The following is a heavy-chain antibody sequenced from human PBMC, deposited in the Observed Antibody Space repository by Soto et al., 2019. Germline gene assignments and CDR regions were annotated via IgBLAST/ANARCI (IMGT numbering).Heavy chain of an antibody. Sequence: SCAASGCTFDTYVMHWVRQAPGKGLEWVALMWFDGSKKYYGDSVRGRFTISRDNSKNTLYLQMNSLRAEDTAVYYCARGARDFDYWGQGTLVTVSS. CDR1: GCTFDTYV. J-gene: IGHJ4*02. D-gene: IGHD3-16*01. V-gene: IGHV3-33*01. CDR3: ARGARDFDY. CDR2: MWFDGSKK.